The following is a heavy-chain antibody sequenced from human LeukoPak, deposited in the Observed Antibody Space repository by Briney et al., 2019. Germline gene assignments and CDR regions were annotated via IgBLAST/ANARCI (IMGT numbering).Heavy chain of an antibody. Sequence: ASVKVSCKASGYTFTSYYMHWVRQPPGQGLEWMGIINPSGGSTDYAQKFQGRVTMTRDTATSTVYMELSSLRSEDTAVYYCAKAAPRSNNQLDYWGQGTLVTVSS. J-gene: IGHJ4*02. V-gene: IGHV1-46*01. CDR3: AKAAPRSNNQLDY. CDR2: INPSGGST. D-gene: IGHD1-14*01. CDR1: GYTFTSYY.